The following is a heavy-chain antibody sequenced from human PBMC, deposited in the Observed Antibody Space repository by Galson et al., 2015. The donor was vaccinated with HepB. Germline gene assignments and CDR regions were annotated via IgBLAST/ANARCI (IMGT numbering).Heavy chain of an antibody. CDR1: GGTFSCYA. J-gene: IGHJ3*02. V-gene: IGHV1-69*13. D-gene: IGHD3-22*01. CDR3: ARGRDYYDSSGDTLDAFDI. Sequence: SVKVSCKASGGTFSCYAISWVRQAPGQGLEWMGGIIPIFGTANYAQKFQGRVTITADESTSTAYMELSSLRSEDTAVYYCARGRDYYDSSGDTLDAFDIWGQGTMVTVSS. CDR2: IIPIFGTA.